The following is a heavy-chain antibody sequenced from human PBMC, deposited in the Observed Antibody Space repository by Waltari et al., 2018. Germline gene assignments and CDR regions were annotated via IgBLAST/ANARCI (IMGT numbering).Heavy chain of an antibody. CDR1: GYTFTGYY. D-gene: IGHD3-10*01. Sequence: QVQLVQSGAEVKKPGASVKVSCKASGYTFTGYYLHWVRRAPGQRLAGMGWINPNSGGTNYAQKFQGRVTMTRDTSISTAYMELSRLRSDDTAVYYCARDGGPMVRGVTPYSWFDPWGQGTLVTVSS. CDR3: ARDGGPMVRGVTPYSWFDP. V-gene: IGHV1-2*02. CDR2: INPNSGGT. J-gene: IGHJ5*02.